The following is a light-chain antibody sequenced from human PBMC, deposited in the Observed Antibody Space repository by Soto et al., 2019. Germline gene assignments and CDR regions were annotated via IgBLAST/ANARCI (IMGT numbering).Light chain of an antibody. J-gene: IGKJ1*01. V-gene: IGKV1-5*01. CDR3: QQYDSYPRT. CDR2: DAS. Sequence: DIQMTQSPSTLSASLGDRVTITCLASQSISNWLAWYQQKPGKSPKLLIYDASSLAVRVPSRFSGSGSGTELNLTISRLQPDDFATYYCQQYDSYPRTFGQGTKVDI. CDR1: QSISNW.